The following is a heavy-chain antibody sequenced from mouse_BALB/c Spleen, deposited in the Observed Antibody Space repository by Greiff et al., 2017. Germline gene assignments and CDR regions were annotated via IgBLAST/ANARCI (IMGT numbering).Heavy chain of an antibody. Sequence: SGPELVKPGASVKISCKTSGYTFTEYTMHWVKQSHGKSLEWIGGINPNNGGTSYNQKFKGKATLTVDKSSSTAYMELRSLTSEDSAVYYCAGTYGYDGGLYAMDYWGQGTSVTVSS. CDR1: GYTFTEYT. V-gene: IGHV1-18*01. CDR3: AGTYGYDGGLYAMDY. D-gene: IGHD2-2*01. CDR2: INPNNGGT. J-gene: IGHJ4*01.